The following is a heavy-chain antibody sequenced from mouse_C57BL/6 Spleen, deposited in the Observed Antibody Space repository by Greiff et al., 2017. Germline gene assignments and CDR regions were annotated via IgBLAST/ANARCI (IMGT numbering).Heavy chain of an antibody. D-gene: IGHD1-1*01. CDR1: GYTFTTYP. CDR2: FHPYNDDT. CDR3: ARRDYGSGEFAY. Sequence: QVQLQQSGAELVKPGASVKMSCKASGYTFTTYPIEWVKQNHGKSLEWIGNFHPYNDDTKYNEKFKGKATLTVDKSSSTVYLELSRLTSDDSAVYYCARRDYGSGEFAYWGQGTLVTVSA. V-gene: IGHV1-47*01. J-gene: IGHJ3*01.